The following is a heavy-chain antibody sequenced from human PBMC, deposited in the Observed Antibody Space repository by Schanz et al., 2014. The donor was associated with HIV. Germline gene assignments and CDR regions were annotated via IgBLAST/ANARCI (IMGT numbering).Heavy chain of an antibody. CDR3: VRDQSLWGSGYTYFDH. CDR2: ISWNSDSK. Sequence: EVQLVESGGGLVQPGRSLRLSCAGSGFTFGNYAMHWVRQAPGKGLEWVSGISWNSDSKGYADSVKGRFTISRDNAKNSVYLQMNSLRGEDTAVYYCVRDQSLWGSGYTYFDHWGQGTQVTVSS. J-gene: IGHJ4*02. D-gene: IGHD5-12*01. V-gene: IGHV3-9*01. CDR1: GFTFGNYA.